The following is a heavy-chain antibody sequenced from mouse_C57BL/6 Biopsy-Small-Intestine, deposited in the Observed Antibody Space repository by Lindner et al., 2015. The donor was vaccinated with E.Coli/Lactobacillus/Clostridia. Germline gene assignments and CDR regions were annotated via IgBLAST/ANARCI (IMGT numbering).Heavy chain of an antibody. D-gene: IGHD2-5*01. Sequence: VQLQESGAELVRPGTSVKISCKAAGYTFANYWIGWVKQRPGHGLEWIGDIYPGGDFTNYNEKFKGKATLTADTSSSTAYMQVSSLTSEDSAIYYCARWYYSNYEWFPYWGQGTLVTVFA. CDR3: ARWYYSNYEWFPY. V-gene: IGHV1-63*02. CDR1: GYTFANYW. J-gene: IGHJ3*01. CDR2: IYPGGDFT.